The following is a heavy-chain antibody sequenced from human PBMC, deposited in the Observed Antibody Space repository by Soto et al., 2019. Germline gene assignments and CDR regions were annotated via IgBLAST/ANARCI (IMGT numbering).Heavy chain of an antibody. CDR1: GLPFSGSP. D-gene: IGHD2-2*01. Sequence: XGSLRLSCAAAGLPFSGSPLHWVRQASGKGLDWVGRIRSKANTYATAYATSVKGRFTISRDDSKNTTYLQMNSLKTEDTAVYFCTRPGFGDFVDPYDYGIDIWGQGSTVTVSS. J-gene: IGHJ6*02. CDR3: TRPGFGDFVDPYDYGIDI. V-gene: IGHV3-73*01. CDR2: IRSKANTYAT.